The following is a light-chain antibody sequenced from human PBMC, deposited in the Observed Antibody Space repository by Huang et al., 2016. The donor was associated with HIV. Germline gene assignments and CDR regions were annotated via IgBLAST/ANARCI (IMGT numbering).Light chain of an antibody. CDR3: QQYFTSPPLT. CDR2: AAS. CDR1: QGISNS. Sequence: DIQMTQSPSSLSASVGDRVTITCRASQGISNSLAWYQQKPGRAPKLLVYAASRLGSGVPYRFSGRGSVTDYTLTISRLQPEDFATYYCQQYFTSPPLTFGGGTKVEIK. J-gene: IGKJ4*01. V-gene: IGKV1-NL1*01.